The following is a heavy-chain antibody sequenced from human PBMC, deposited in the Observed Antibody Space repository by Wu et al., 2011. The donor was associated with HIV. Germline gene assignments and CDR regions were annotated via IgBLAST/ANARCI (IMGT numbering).Heavy chain of an antibody. D-gene: IGHD1-26*01. CDR2: VNPNSGGT. V-gene: IGHV1-2*02. CDR1: GYSFTGYY. Sequence: QVQLVQSGAEVKKPGASVKVSCKASGYSFTGYYMHWVRQAPGQGPEWMGWVNPNSGGTDYAQKFQGRVTMTWDTSISAAYMELTRLRSDDTAVYYCARDPIVGATMEDNWGQGTLVHRLL. J-gene: IGHJ4*02. CDR3: ARDPIVGATMEDN.